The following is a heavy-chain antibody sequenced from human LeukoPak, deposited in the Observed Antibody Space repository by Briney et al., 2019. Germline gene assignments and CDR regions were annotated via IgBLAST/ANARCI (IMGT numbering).Heavy chain of an antibody. CDR3: AREGTNFAFDY. J-gene: IGHJ4*02. Sequence: PSETLSLTCAVYGGSFSGYYWSWIRQPPGKGLEWIGEINHSGSTNYNPSLKSRVTISVDTSKNQFSLKLSSVTAADTAEYYCAREGTNFAFDYWGQGTLVPVSS. CDR2: INHSGST. D-gene: IGHD3-10*01. CDR1: GGSFSGYY. V-gene: IGHV4-34*01.